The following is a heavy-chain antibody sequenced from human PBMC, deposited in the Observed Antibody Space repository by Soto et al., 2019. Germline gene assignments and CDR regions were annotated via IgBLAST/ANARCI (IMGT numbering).Heavy chain of an antibody. CDR2: IIPIFDTP. Sequence: QVQLVQSGAEVKKPGSSVKVSCQASGGTFSSYVFSWVRQAPGQGLEWMGGIIPIFDTPKFAQKFQGRVTITADKSTSTVYMELSSLRSEDTAVYYCARARGSNYHDTSGYYYASLQYWGQGTLVTVSS. V-gene: IGHV1-69*06. D-gene: IGHD3-22*01. CDR3: ARARGSNYHDTSGYYYASLQY. CDR1: GGTFSSYV. J-gene: IGHJ4*02.